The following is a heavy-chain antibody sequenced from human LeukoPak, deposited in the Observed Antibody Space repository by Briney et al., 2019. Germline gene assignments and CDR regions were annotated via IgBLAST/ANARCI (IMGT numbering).Heavy chain of an antibody. CDR1: GFTFSNSA. D-gene: IGHD6-19*01. V-gene: IGHV3-23*01. Sequence: HPGGSLRLSCAASGFTFSNSAMSWVRQAPGKGLEWVSTLSGSGITTYYADSVKGRFTISRDNSKNTLYLQMNSLRAEDTAVYYCAKGIYSSGWSYFDCWGHGTLVTVSS. J-gene: IGHJ4*01. CDR3: AKGIYSSGWSYFDC. CDR2: LSGSGITT.